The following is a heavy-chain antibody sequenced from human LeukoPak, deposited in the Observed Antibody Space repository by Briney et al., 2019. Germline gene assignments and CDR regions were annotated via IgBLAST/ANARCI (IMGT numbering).Heavy chain of an antibody. V-gene: IGHV4-39*01. CDR3: ATHSSGWSYYYYGMDV. D-gene: IGHD6-19*01. J-gene: IGHJ6*02. Sequence: PSETLSLTCAVYGGSFSGYYWGWIRQPPGKGLEWIGSIYYSGSTYYNPSLKSRVTISVDTSKNQFSLKLSSVTAADTAVYYCATHSSGWSYYYYGMDVWGQGTTVTVSS. CDR2: IYYSGST. CDR1: GGSFSGYY.